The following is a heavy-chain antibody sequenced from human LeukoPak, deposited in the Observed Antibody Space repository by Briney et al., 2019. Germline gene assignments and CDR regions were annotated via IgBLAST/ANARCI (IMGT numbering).Heavy chain of an antibody. V-gene: IGHV3-33*08. D-gene: IGHD3-16*01. Sequence: PGGSLRLSCAASGFTFSSYAMHWVRQAPGKGLEWVAVIWYDGSYQYYGDSVKGRYTISRDSSKNMLYLQMNSLRVEDTAVYYCVRDGFGNFGGMDVWGLGTTVTVSS. CDR3: VRDGFGNFGGMDV. J-gene: IGHJ6*02. CDR1: GFTFSSYA. CDR2: IWYDGSYQ.